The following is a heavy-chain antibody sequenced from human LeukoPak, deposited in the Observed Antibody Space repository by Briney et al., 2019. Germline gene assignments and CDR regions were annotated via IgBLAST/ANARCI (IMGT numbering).Heavy chain of an antibody. Sequence: ASVKVSCKVSGYTLTELSMHWVRQAPGKGLEWMGGFDPEDGETIYAQKFQGRVTMTEDASTDTAYMELSSLRSEDTAVYYCATSIVLVPAETIIYSYGTDVGGKGTTVTVPS. CDR2: FDPEDGET. D-gene: IGHD2-2*01. V-gene: IGHV1-24*01. CDR1: GYTLTELS. CDR3: ATSIVLVPAETIIYSYGTDV. J-gene: IGHJ6*04.